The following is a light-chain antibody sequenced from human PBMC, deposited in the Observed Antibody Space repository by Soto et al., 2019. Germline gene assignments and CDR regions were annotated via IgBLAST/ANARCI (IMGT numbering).Light chain of an antibody. V-gene: IGKV4-1*01. CDR2: WAS. Sequence: DFVMTQTPDSLAVSLGERATINCKSSPSVLSSSNNKNYLAWYQQKPGQPPKLLIYWASTRDSGVPDRFSGSGSGTDVTLTISSLQAEDVAVYYCQQLNSYPRTFGQGTKVEIK. CDR3: QQLNSYPRT. J-gene: IGKJ1*01. CDR1: PSVLSSSNNKNY.